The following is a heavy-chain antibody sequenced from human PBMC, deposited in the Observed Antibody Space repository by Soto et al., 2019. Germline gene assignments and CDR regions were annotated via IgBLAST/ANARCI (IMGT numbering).Heavy chain of an antibody. D-gene: IGHD2-15*01. V-gene: IGHV3-48*01. CDR3: AFREDSRYYYSGMDV. CDR2: ISSSSSTI. CDR1: GLTFSSYS. J-gene: IGHJ6*02. Sequence: EVQLVESGGGLVQRGGSLRLSCAASGLTFSSYSMNWVRQAPGKGLEWVSYISSSSSTIYYADSVKGRFTISRDNAKNSLYLQMNSLRAEDTAVYYCAFREDSRYYYSGMDVWRQGTTVTVSS.